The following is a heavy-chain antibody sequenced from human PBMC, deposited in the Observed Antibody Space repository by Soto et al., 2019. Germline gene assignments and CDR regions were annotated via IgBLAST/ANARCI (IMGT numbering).Heavy chain of an antibody. CDR1: GFTFSSYG. Sequence: GGSLRLSCAGSGFTFSSYGMHWVRQAPGKGLEWVAFISYDGSNKHYADSVKGRFTISRDNSKNTLYLQMDSLRPEDTAVYYCVRDYIYAFDSWGQGTMVTFSS. CDR3: VRDYIYAFDS. J-gene: IGHJ3*02. CDR2: ISYDGSNK. D-gene: IGHD3-9*01. V-gene: IGHV3-30*03.